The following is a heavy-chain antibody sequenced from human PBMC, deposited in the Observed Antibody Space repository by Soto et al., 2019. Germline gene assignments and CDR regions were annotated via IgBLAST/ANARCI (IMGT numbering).Heavy chain of an antibody. J-gene: IGHJ5*01. V-gene: IGHV3-73*01. CDR2: IRSKSNYYAT. CDR3: AASGYDKFVDS. D-gene: IGHD5-12*01. CDR1: GFTFSCIA. Sequence: GGSLRLSCAVSGFTFSCIAMHWVRQASGKGPEWVGRIRSKSNYYATTYAASVKGRFTVSRDDSKNTAYLQMNNLKSEDTAVYYCAASGYDKFVDSWGQGILVTVSS.